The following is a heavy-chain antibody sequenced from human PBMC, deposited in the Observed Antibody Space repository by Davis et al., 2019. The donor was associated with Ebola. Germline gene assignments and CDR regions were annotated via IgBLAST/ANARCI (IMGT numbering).Heavy chain of an antibody. CDR3: ARDRGMVTRFFDY. CDR1: GDSVSSNSAA. V-gene: IGHV6-1*01. CDR2: TYYRSKWYN. D-gene: IGHD4-23*01. Sequence: SQTLSLTCAISGDSVSSNSAAWNCIRQSPSRGLEWLGRTYYRSKWYNDYAVSVKSRITINPDTSKNQFSLQLNSVTPEDTAVYYCARDRGMVTRFFDYWGQGTLVTVSS. J-gene: IGHJ4*02.